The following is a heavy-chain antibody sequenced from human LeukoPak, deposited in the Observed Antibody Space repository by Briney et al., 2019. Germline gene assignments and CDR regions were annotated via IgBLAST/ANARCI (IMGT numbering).Heavy chain of an antibody. CDR3: ARGMGITIFGVVITQAFDY. V-gene: IGHV1-18*01. CDR2: ISTYNGNT. Sequence: AAVKVSFKASGYTFTIYGISWVRQAPGQGLEWMGWISTYNGNTNYAQKLQGRVTMTIDTSTSTAYMELTSLRSDDTAVYYCARGMGITIFGVVITQAFDYWGQGTLVTVSS. D-gene: IGHD3-3*01. CDR1: GYTFTIYG. J-gene: IGHJ4*02.